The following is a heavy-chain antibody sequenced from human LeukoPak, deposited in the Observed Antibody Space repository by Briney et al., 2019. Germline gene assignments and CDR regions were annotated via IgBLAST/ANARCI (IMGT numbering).Heavy chain of an antibody. J-gene: IGHJ4*02. V-gene: IGHV3-23*01. CDR1: GFIFSSYA. CDR2: ISGSGGST. D-gene: IGHD2-15*01. CDR3: AKQGYSSGGTSPPDY. Sequence: GGSLRLSCSASGFIFSSYAMHWVRQAPGKGLEWVSAISGSGGSTYYADSVKGRFTISRDNSKNTLYLQMNSLRAEDTAVYYCAKQGYSSGGTSPPDYWGQGTLVTVSS.